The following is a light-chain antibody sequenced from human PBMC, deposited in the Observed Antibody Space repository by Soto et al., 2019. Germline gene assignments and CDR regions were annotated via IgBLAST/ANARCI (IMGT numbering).Light chain of an antibody. Sequence: EIVITQSPATLSVSPGERATLSCRASQSVSSNLAWYQQKPGQAPRLLIYGASTRATGIPARFSGRASGKEFTLTISSLQSEDFAVYYCQYYDNWWTFGQGTKWIS. J-gene: IGKJ1*01. CDR1: QSVSSN. V-gene: IGKV3-15*01. CDR2: GAS. CDR3: QYYDNWWT.